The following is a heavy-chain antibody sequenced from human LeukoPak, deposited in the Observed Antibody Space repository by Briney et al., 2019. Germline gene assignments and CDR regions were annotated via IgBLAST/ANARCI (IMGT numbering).Heavy chain of an antibody. CDR3: AKVSCGGRCHPRNYFDS. J-gene: IGHJ4*02. D-gene: IGHD2-15*01. CDR2: LSHDGSNE. Sequence: QPGGSLRLSCASSGFTFSTYTMHWVRPAPGRGLEWVAVLSHDGSNEDYGDSVKGRFTISRDNPKNTLYLVMNSLRTDLTAIYYGAKVSCGGRCHPRNYFDSWGQGTLVTVSS. CDR1: GFTFSTYT. V-gene: IGHV3-30-3*01.